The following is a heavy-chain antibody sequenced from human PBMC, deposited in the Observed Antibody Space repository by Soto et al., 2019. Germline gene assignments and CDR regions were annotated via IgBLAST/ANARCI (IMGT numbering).Heavy chain of an antibody. Sequence: GASVKVSCKASGYIFTDYYMHWVRQAPGQELGWMGRINPNSGGTNYAQKFQGRVTMTRDTPISTAYMELRSLRSDDTAVYYCATTDYGDYAFFDYWGQGTLVTVSS. V-gene: IGHV1-2*06. J-gene: IGHJ4*02. CDR2: INPNSGGT. CDR1: GYIFTDYY. D-gene: IGHD4-17*01. CDR3: ATTDYGDYAFFDY.